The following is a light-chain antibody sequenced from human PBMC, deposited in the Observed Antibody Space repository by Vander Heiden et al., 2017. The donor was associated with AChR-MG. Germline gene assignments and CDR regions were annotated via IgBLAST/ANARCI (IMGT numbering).Light chain of an antibody. CDR2: DVS. J-gene: IGLJ3*02. V-gene: IGLV2-14*03. Sequence: QSALTQPASVSGSPGQSIPISCTGISSDVVPSNYVSWYQQHTGKSPKLVIYDVSSRPSGLSYRFAGSRSGNTASLTISGLQAEDEADYYCSSYTSSSTWVFGGGTKLTVL. CDR3: SSYTSSSTWV. CDR1: SSDVVPSNY.